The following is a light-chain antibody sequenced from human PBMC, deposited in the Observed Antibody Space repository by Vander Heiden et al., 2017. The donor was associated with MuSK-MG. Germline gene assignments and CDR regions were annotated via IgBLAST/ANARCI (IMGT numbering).Light chain of an antibody. CDR2: EVS. Sequence: APTESAVVTGCPAQEITYSCTGTSSDVGSYNLVSWYQQHPGKAHKLMIYEVSRRPAGVSDRFSGSKSGNTASLTISGLQAEDEGDYYCCSYARSSVVFGGGTKL. CDR1: SSDVGSYNL. CDR3: CSYARSSVV. J-gene: IGLJ2*01. V-gene: IGLV2-23*02.